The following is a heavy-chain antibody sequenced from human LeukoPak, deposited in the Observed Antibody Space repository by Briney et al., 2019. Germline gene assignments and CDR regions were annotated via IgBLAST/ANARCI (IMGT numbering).Heavy chain of an antibody. D-gene: IGHD4/OR15-4a*01. CDR2: ISASNGYM. J-gene: IGHJ4*02. CDR1: GDTFTKYQ. Sequence: ASVKVSCKASGDTFTKYQFSWVRQAPGQGLEWLGWISASNGYMNYAEKVQDRITVTIDTSTSTVYMELTSLTSDDTGVYYCARSLYGEAFDLWGQGTLVTVFS. CDR3: ARSLYGEAFDL. V-gene: IGHV1-18*01.